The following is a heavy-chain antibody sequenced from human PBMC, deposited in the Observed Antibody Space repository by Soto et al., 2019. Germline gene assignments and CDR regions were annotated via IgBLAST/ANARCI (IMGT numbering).Heavy chain of an antibody. CDR3: TTDYVPPDDSSGLGFDP. D-gene: IGHD3-22*01. V-gene: IGHV3-15*01. Sequence: EVQLVESGGGLVKPGGSLRLSCAASGFTFSNAWMSWVRQAPGKGLEWVGRIKSKTDGGTTDYAAPVKGRFTISRDDSKNTLYLQMNSLKTEDSAVYYCTTDYVPPDDSSGLGFDPWGQGTLVTVSS. J-gene: IGHJ5*02. CDR2: IKSKTDGGTT. CDR1: GFTFSNAW.